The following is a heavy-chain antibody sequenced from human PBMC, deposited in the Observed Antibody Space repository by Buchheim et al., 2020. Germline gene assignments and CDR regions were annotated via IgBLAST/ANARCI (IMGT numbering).Heavy chain of an antibody. CDR3: AKDRGDRWYEYYFDY. J-gene: IGHJ4*02. CDR1: EFTFSSYG. Sequence: QVHLVESGGGVVQPGRSLRLSCAASEFTFSSYGMHWVRQAPGKGLEWVAVISYDGSDKNYADSVKGRFTISRDNSKNTLYLEMNRLRAEDTAVYYWAKDRGDRWYEYYFDYWGQGT. D-gene: IGHD6-13*01. CDR2: ISYDGSDK. V-gene: IGHV3-30*18.